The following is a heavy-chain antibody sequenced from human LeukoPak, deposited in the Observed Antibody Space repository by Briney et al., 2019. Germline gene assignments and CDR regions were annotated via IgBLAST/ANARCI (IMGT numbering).Heavy chain of an antibody. V-gene: IGHV3-33*01. CDR3: ARSWSGFGELLSYFDY. Sequence: GRSLRLSCAASGFTFSSYGMHWVRQAPGKGLEWVAVIWYDGNNKYYADSVKGRFTISRDNSKNTLYLQMNSLRAEDTAVYYCARSWSGFGELLSYFDYWGQGTLVTVSS. D-gene: IGHD3-10*01. CDR1: GFTFSSYG. CDR2: IWYDGNNK. J-gene: IGHJ4*02.